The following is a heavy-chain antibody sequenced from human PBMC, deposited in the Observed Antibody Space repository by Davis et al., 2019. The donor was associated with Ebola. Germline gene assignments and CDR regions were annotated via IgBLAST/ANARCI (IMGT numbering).Heavy chain of an antibody. J-gene: IGHJ3*02. D-gene: IGHD3-16*01. CDR2: INHSGST. CDR3: AREFNDSDAFDI. CDR1: GGSFSGYY. V-gene: IGHV4-34*01. Sequence: MPSETLSLTCAVYGGSFSGYYWSWIRQPPGKGLEWIGEINHSGSTNYNPSLKSRVTISVDTSKNQFSLKLSSVTAADTAVYYCAREFNDSDAFDIWGQGTMVTVSS.